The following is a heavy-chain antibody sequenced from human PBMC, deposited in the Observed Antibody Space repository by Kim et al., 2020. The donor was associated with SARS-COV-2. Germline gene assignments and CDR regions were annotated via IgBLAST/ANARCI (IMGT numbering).Heavy chain of an antibody. CDR2: INPNSGGT. V-gene: IGHV1-2*02. Sequence: ASVKVSCKASGYTFTGYYMHWVRQAPGQGLEWMGWINPNSGGTNYAQKFQGRVTMTRDTSISTAYMELSRLRSDDTAVYYCAREIVRYYDSSGYIGEDYWGQGTLVTVSS. D-gene: IGHD3-22*01. CDR3: AREIVRYYDSSGYIGEDY. CDR1: GYTFTGYY. J-gene: IGHJ4*02.